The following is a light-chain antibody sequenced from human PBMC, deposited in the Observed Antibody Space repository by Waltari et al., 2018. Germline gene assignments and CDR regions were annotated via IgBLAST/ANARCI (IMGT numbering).Light chain of an antibody. V-gene: IGLV2-23*02. CDR3: CSYAGTNTWV. J-gene: IGLJ2*01. CDR2: EVS. Sequence: QSVLTQPASVSASPGQSITISCNGTSRAVGDYTLVSWYQQHPAKAPKLLIFEVSKRPTGVSNRFSASKSGNTASMTISGLQAEDEATYHCCSYAGTNTWVFGGGTKVTVL. CDR1: SRAVGDYTL.